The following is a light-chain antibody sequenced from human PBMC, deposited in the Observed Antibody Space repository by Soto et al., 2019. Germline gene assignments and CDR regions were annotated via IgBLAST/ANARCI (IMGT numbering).Light chain of an antibody. Sequence: QSALTKPASVSGSPGQSITISCTGTSSDIGAYNYVSWYQQHPGKAPKLMIFEVTNRPSGVSNRFSGSKSGNTASLTISGLQAEDEADYYCRSYTTSRPLDFGGGTQLTVL. CDR2: EVT. CDR3: RSYTTSRPLD. J-gene: IGLJ2*01. V-gene: IGLV2-14*01. CDR1: SSDIGAYNY.